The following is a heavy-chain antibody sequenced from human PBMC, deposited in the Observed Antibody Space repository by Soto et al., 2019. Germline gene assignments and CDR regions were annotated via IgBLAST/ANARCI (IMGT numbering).Heavy chain of an antibody. Sequence: GGSLRLSCAASGFSFSSYAMNWVRQAPGKGLEWVSSISSSSTHISYADSVKGRFTISRDNANKSLYLQMNSLRAEDTAVYYCATRHCTSTNCYSFDYWGQGTLVTVSS. J-gene: IGHJ4*02. V-gene: IGHV3-21*01. CDR1: GFSFSSYA. CDR3: ATRHCTSTNCYSFDY. CDR2: ISSSSTHI. D-gene: IGHD2-2*01.